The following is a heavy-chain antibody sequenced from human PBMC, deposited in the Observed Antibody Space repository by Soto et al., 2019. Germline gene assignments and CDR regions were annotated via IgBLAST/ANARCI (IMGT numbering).Heavy chain of an antibody. J-gene: IGHJ6*02. D-gene: IGHD6-13*01. CDR1: GGSFSGYY. V-gene: IGHV4-34*01. CDR3: ARVRRSSSSWYYSNGMDV. CDR2: INHSGST. Sequence: SETLSLTCAVYGGSFSGYYWSWIRQPPGKGLEWIGEINHSGSTNYNPSLKSRVTISVDTSKNQFSLKLSSVTAADTAVYYCARVRRSSSSWYYSNGMDVWRQGTTVTVSS.